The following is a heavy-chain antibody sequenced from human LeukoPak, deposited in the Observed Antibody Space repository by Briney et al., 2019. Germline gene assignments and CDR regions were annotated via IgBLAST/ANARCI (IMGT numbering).Heavy chain of an antibody. CDR2: IQKDGGSK. J-gene: IGHJ4*02. Sequence: AGGSLRLSCAASGFTFSNYVMNWVRQAPGKGLEWVTFIQKDGGSKFYADSVKGRFTISRDNSKKTVYLQMSSLTIEDTAVYCCAKEPGEGGSAFDYWGQGTLVTVYS. V-gene: IGHV3-30*02. D-gene: IGHD3-16*01. CDR1: GFTFSNYV. CDR3: AKEPGEGGSAFDY.